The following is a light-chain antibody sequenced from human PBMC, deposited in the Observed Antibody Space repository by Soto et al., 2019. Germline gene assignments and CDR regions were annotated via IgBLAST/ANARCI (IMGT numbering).Light chain of an antibody. CDR1: TGAVTSGHY. J-gene: IGLJ1*01. CDR3: LLSYSGARGV. Sequence: QAVVTQDPSLTVSPGGTVTLTCGPSTGAVTSGHYPYWFQQKPGQAPRTLIYDTSNKHSWTPARFSGSLLGGKAALTLSGAQPEDEAEYYCLLSYSGARGVFGTGTKVTVL. CDR2: DTS. V-gene: IGLV7-46*01.